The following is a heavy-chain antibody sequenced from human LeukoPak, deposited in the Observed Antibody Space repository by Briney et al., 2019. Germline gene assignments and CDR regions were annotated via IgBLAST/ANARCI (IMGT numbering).Heavy chain of an antibody. J-gene: IGHJ6*02. Sequence: SETLSLTCAVYGGSISSYYWSWIRQPPGKGLEWIGYIYYSGSTNYNPSLKSRVTISVDTSKNQFSLKLSSVTAADTAVYYCARGFGYYYGMDVWGQGTTVTVSS. V-gene: IGHV4-59*01. D-gene: IGHD3-10*01. CDR3: ARGFGYYYGMDV. CDR2: IYYSGST. CDR1: GGSISSYY.